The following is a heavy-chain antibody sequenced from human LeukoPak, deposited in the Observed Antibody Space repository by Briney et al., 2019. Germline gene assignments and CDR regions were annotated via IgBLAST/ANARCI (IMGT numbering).Heavy chain of an antibody. CDR3: AKEVYSYGSGSYYNAIDY. J-gene: IGHJ4*02. D-gene: IGHD3-10*01. CDR2: ISGSGGST. Sequence: GGSLRLSCAASGFTFSSYAMSWVRQAPGQGLEWVSAISGSGGSTYYADSVKGRFTISRDNSKNTLYLQMNSLRAEDTAVYYCAKEVYSYGSGSYYNAIDYWGQGTLVTVSS. CDR1: GFTFSSYA. V-gene: IGHV3-23*01.